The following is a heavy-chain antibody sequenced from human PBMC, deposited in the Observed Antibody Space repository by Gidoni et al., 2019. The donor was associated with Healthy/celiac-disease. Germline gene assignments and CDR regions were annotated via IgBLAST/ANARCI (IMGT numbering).Heavy chain of an antibody. J-gene: IGHJ6*02. Sequence: QVQLVESGGGVVQPGRCLRLSCAASGFTLSSYGMHWVRQAPGKGLEWVAVIWYDGSNKYYADSVKGRFTISRDNSKNTLYLQMNSLRAEDTAVYYCARDQDVVVPAAIQDYYYGMDVWGQGTTVTVSS. CDR2: IWYDGSNK. D-gene: IGHD2-2*02. CDR1: GFTLSSYG. V-gene: IGHV3-33*01. CDR3: ARDQDVVVPAAIQDYYYGMDV.